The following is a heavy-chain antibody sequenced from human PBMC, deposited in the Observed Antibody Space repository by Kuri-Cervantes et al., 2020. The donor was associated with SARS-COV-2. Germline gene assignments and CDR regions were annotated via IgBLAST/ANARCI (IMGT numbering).Heavy chain of an antibody. Sequence: GGSLRLSCAASGFTFSGYSMNWIRQAPGKGLEWVASIDSSSYYIYHADSVKGRLTISRDNAKTSVYLKMNSLKVEDTAVYYCAREEGGELGEAFDYWGQGALVTVSS. CDR2: IDSSSYYI. V-gene: IGHV3-21*01. CDR3: AREEGGELGEAFDY. J-gene: IGHJ4*02. D-gene: IGHD7-27*01. CDR1: GFTFSGYS.